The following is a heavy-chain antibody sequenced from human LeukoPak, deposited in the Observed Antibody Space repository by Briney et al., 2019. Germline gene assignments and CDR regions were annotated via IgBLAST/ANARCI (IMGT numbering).Heavy chain of an antibody. CDR1: GFTFSSYS. Sequence: GGSLRLSYAASGFTFSSYSMNWVRQAPGKGLEWVSSISSSSSYIYYADSVKGRFTISRDNAKNSLYLQMNSLRAEDTAVYYCARDRTRIYDYWGQGTLVTVSS. D-gene: IGHD1-7*01. J-gene: IGHJ4*02. V-gene: IGHV3-21*01. CDR2: ISSSSSYI. CDR3: ARDRTRIYDY.